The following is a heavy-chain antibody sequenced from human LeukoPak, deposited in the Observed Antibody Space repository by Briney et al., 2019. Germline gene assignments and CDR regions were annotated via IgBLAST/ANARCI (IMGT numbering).Heavy chain of an antibody. CDR3: AGVSAGSGSYYQYFQH. Sequence: PGRSLRLSCAASGFTFDDYAMHWVRQAPGKGLEWVSGISWNSGSIGYADSVRGRFTISRDNAKNSLYLRMNSLRAEDTALYYCAGVSAGSGSYYQYFQHWGQGTLVTVSS. V-gene: IGHV3-9*01. D-gene: IGHD3-10*01. CDR1: GFTFDDYA. J-gene: IGHJ1*01. CDR2: ISWNSGSI.